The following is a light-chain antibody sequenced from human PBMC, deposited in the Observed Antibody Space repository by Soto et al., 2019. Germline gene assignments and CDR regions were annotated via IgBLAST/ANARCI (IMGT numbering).Light chain of an antibody. CDR2: AAS. Sequence: DIQMTQSPSFVSASVGDRVTMTCRASQGINSWLAWYQQKPGKAPKLLIYAASNLQSGVPSRFSGSGSGTDFTLTISSLQSEDFAVYYCQQYNHWVTWTFGQGTKVDIK. CDR3: QQYNHWVTWT. CDR1: QGINSW. J-gene: IGKJ1*01. V-gene: IGKV1-12*01.